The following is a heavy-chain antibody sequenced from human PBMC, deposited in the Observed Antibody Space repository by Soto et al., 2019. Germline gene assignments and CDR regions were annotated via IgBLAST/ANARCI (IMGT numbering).Heavy chain of an antibody. V-gene: IGHV4-4*07. CDR2: IYLSGTT. D-gene: IGHD6-6*01. Sequence: QVQLQESGPGLVKPSETLSLTCTVSGGSISSFYWNWIRLSAGKGLEWIGRIYLSGTTTYNPSLQSRVTMSVDTSKNQFSLKLSSLTAADTAVYYCARSPSTSSSGTFDIWGQGTKVTVSS. CDR3: ARSPSTSSSGTFDI. CDR1: GGSISSFY. J-gene: IGHJ3*02.